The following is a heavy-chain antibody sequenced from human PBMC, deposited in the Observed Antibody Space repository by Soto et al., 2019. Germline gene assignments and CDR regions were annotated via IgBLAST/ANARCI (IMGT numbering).Heavy chain of an antibody. CDR1: GVTFNNYA. D-gene: IGHD3-3*01. Sequence: GGSLRLSCAASGVTFNNYAMNWVRQAPGKGLEWVSYISSSSSTIYYADSVKGRFTISRDNAKNSLYLQMNSLRDEDTAVYYCARDRVIFGVVIISAFDIWGQGTMVTVSS. V-gene: IGHV3-48*02. J-gene: IGHJ3*02. CDR3: ARDRVIFGVVIISAFDI. CDR2: ISSSSSTI.